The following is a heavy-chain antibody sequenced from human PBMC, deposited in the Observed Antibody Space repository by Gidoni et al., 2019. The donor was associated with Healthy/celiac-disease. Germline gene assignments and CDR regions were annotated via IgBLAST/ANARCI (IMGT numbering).Heavy chain of an antibody. CDR2: IYYSGST. CDR1: GGSISSSSYY. D-gene: IGHD3-9*01. Sequence: QLQLQESGPGLVKPSETLSLTCTVSGGSISSSSYYWGWIRQPPGKGLEWIGSIYYSGSTYYNPSLKSRVTISVDTSKNQFSLKLSSVTAADTAVYYCAREGRYFDWPPLEGWGQGTLVTVSS. CDR3: AREGRYFDWPPLEG. J-gene: IGHJ4*02. V-gene: IGHV4-39*07.